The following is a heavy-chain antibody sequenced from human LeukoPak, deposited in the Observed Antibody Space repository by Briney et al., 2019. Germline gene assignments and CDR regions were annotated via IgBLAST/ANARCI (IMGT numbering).Heavy chain of an antibody. CDR1: GFTFSNYA. D-gene: IGHD3-10*01. Sequence: GGSLRLSCAASGFTFSNYAMSWVRQAPGKGLEWVSAISGSGGSTYYADSVKGRFTISRDNSKNTLYLQMNSLRAEDTAVYYCAKAVSKVQGVIIGSYYYYMDVWGKGTTVTVSS. CDR3: AKAVSKVQGVIIGSYYYYMDV. J-gene: IGHJ6*03. V-gene: IGHV3-23*01. CDR2: ISGSGGST.